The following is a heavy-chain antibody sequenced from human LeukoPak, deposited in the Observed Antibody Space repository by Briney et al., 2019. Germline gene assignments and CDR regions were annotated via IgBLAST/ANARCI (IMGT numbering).Heavy chain of an antibody. D-gene: IGHD3-22*01. V-gene: IGHV3-21*01. CDR3: ARVPYYYDTTGDPKDWYFDL. J-gene: IGHJ2*01. CDR1: GFTFSYNY. Sequence: PGGSLRLSCAASGFTFSYNYMSWVRQAPGKGLEWVSSISSSSSYIYYADSVKGRFSISRDNAKNSLYLQMNSLRAEDTAVYYCARVPYYYDTTGDPKDWYFDLWGRGTLVTVSS. CDR2: ISSSSSYI.